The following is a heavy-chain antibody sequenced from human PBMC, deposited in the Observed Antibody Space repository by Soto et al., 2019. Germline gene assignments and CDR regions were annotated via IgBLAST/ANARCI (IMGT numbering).Heavy chain of an antibody. CDR2: ISGSSGTT. CDR1: GFTFSSYS. V-gene: IGHV3-23*01. Sequence: GGSLRLSCAASGFTFSSYSMNWVRQAPGKGLEWVSGISGSSGTTWYVETVKGRFSISRDDSKNTLYLQMISLRAEDTAVYFCAKGTTVTTPLFDYWGQGTLVTVSS. J-gene: IGHJ4*02. CDR3: AKGTTVTTPLFDY. D-gene: IGHD4-17*01.